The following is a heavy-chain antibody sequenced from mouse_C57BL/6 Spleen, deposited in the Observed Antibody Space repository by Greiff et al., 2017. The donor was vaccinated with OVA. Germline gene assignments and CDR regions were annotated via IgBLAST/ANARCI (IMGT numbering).Heavy chain of an antibody. Sequence: VQLQQPGAELVKPGASVKLSCKASGYTFTSYWMHWVKQRPGQGLEWIGMIHPNSGSTNYNEKFKSKATLTVDKSSSTAYMQLSSLTSEDSAVYYWARAGDYDEGGFDYWGQGTTLTVAS. CDR3: ARAGDYDEGGFDY. D-gene: IGHD2-4*01. V-gene: IGHV1-64*01. J-gene: IGHJ2*01. CDR1: GYTFTSYW. CDR2: IHPNSGST.